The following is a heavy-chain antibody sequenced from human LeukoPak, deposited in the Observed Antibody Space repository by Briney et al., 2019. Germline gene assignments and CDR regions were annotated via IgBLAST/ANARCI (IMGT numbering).Heavy chain of an antibody. D-gene: IGHD1-26*01. V-gene: IGHV3-48*04. J-gene: IGHJ4*02. CDR3: ARGIVGTRPYYFDY. Sequence: GGSLRLSCAASGFTFSSYSMNWVRQAPGKGLEWVSYISSSSSTIYYADSVKGRFTISRDNAKNSLYLQMNSLRAEDTAVYYCARGIVGTRPYYFDYWGQGTLVTVSS. CDR1: GFTFSSYS. CDR2: ISSSSSTI.